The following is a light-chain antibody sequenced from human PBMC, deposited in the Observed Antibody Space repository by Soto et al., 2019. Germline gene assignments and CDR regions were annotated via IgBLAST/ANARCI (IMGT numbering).Light chain of an antibody. CDR1: QGIRDY. CDR3: QQFNAYPLT. Sequence: DIQLTQSPSFLSASVGDRVTSSCRASQGIRDYLAWYQQKPGKAPKLLIYGASTLQSGVPSRFSGSASGTEFTLTISSLQPEDFATYVCQQFNAYPLTFGGGTKLEIK. CDR2: GAS. J-gene: IGKJ4*01. V-gene: IGKV1-9*01.